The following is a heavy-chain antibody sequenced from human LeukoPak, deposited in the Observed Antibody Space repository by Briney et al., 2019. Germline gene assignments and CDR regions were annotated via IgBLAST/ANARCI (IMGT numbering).Heavy chain of an antibody. J-gene: IGHJ6*02. V-gene: IGHV3-23*01. CDR1: RFTLSGFSFSSYG. CDR2: VRGSGGDT. D-gene: IGHD2-2*01. Sequence: GGSLRLSCAASRFTLSGFSFSSYGMHWVRQDPGKGLEWVSSVRGSGGDTYYAGSVKGRLTLFRDNSKSTLYLQMNSLRAEDTAVYYCGKDVETMPAHRANYAMDVWGLGITVTVSS. CDR3: GKDVETMPAHRANYAMDV.